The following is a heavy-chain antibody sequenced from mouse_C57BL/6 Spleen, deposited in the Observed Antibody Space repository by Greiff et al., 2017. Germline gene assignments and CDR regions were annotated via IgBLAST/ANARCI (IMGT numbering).Heavy chain of an antibody. J-gene: IGHJ3*01. D-gene: IGHD3-2*02. CDR1: GYTFTSYW. Sequence: VQLQQPGAELVMPGASVKLSCKASGYTFTSYWMHWVKQRPGQGLEWIGELDPSDSYTNYNQKFKGKSTLTVDKSSSTAYMPLSSLTSEDSAVYYCARETAQATAWFAYWGQGTLVTVSA. CDR2: LDPSDSYT. V-gene: IGHV1-69*01. CDR3: ARETAQATAWFAY.